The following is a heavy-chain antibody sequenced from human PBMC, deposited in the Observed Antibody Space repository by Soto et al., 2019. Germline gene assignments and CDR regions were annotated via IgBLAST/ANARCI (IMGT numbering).Heavy chain of an antibody. CDR2: ISISSTTI. CDR3: ARDLRSGFYDGFDI. D-gene: IGHD3-22*01. CDR1: GFTFNTYS. J-gene: IGHJ3*02. V-gene: IGHV3-48*02. Sequence: GGSLRLSCAASGFTFNTYSMNWVRQAPGKGLEWSSYISISSTTIYYSDSVKGRFTISRDNAKNSLFLQMNSLRDEDTAVYYCARDLRSGFYDGFDIWGQGTMVTVSS.